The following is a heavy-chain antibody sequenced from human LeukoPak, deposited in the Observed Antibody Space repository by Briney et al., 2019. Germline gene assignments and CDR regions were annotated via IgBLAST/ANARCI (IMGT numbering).Heavy chain of an antibody. CDR2: ISYDGSNK. CDR3: SKDRVRGVYDYYYGMDV. V-gene: IGHV3-30*18. CDR1: GFTFSSYG. Sequence: AGGSLRLSCAASGFTFSSYGMHWVRQAPGKGLEWVAVISYDGSNKYYADSVKGRFTISRDNSKNTLYLQMNSLRAEDTAVYYCSKDRVRGVYDYYYGMDVWGQGTTVTVSS. D-gene: IGHD3-10*01. J-gene: IGHJ6*02.